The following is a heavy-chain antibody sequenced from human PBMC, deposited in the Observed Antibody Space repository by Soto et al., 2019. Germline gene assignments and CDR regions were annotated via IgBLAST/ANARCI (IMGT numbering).Heavy chain of an antibody. D-gene: IGHD6-6*01. CDR2: MNPNSGNT. CDR1: GYTFTSYD. J-gene: IGHJ5*02. CDR3: ARERAARVGAPRWFDP. Sequence: QVQLVQSGAEVKKPGASVKVSCKASGYTFTSYDINWVRQATGQGLEWMGWMNPNSGNTGYAQKFQGRVTMTRNTSISTAYMELSSVRSEDTAVYYCARERAARVGAPRWFDPWGQGTLVTVSS. V-gene: IGHV1-8*01.